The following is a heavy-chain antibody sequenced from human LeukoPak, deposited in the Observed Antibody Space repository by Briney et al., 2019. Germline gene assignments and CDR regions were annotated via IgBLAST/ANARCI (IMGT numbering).Heavy chain of an antibody. Sequence: ASVKVSCKASGYTFTSYVSSWVRQAPGQGREWMGWISAYNGKTNYAQKLQGRVTMTTDTSTSTAYMELRSLRSDDTAVYYCARDPRRYCSGGSCPNYRNWFDPWGQGTLVTVSS. CDR1: GYTFTSYV. CDR3: ARDPRRYCSGGSCPNYRNWFDP. V-gene: IGHV1-18*01. CDR2: ISAYNGKT. J-gene: IGHJ5*02. D-gene: IGHD2-15*01.